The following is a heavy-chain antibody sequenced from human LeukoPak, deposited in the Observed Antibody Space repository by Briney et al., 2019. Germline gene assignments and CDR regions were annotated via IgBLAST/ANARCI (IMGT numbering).Heavy chain of an antibody. D-gene: IGHD3-22*01. V-gene: IGHV1-69*13. CDR3: ATAAYYYDSSGYWGGYYYYYYMDV. J-gene: IGHJ6*03. CDR1: GGTFSSYA. CDR2: IIPIFGTA. Sequence: ASVKVSCKASGGTFSSYAISWVRQSPGQGLEWRGGIIPIFGTANYAQKFQGRVTITADESTSTAYMELSSLRSEDTAVYYCATAAYYYDSSGYWGGYYYYYYMDVWGKGTTVTVSS.